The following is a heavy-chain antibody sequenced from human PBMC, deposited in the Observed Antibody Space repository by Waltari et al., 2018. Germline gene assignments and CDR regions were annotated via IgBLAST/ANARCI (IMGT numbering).Heavy chain of an antibody. Sequence: EVQLVESGGGLVQPGGSRRLSGAASGFPFSRYEMNWVSQAPGKGLEWVSYISSSGSTIYYADSVKGRFTISRDNAKNSLYLQMNSLRAEDTAVYYCAKSEQWLPSDAFDIWGQGTMVTVSS. CDR1: GFPFSRYE. D-gene: IGHD6-19*01. V-gene: IGHV3-48*03. CDR2: ISSSGSTI. J-gene: IGHJ3*02. CDR3: AKSEQWLPSDAFDI.